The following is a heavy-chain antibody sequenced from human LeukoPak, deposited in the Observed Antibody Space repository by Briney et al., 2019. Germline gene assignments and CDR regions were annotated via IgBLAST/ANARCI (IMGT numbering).Heavy chain of an antibody. D-gene: IGHD6-19*01. CDR2: INHSGST. Sequence: SETLSLTCAVYGGSFSGYYWSWIRQPPGKGLEWIGEINHSGSTNYNPSLKSRVTISVDTSKNQFSLKLSYVTAADTAVYYCARRRWLVPMPYYFDYWGQGTLVTVSS. CDR3: ARRRWLVPMPYYFDY. J-gene: IGHJ4*02. V-gene: IGHV4-34*01. CDR1: GGSFSGYY.